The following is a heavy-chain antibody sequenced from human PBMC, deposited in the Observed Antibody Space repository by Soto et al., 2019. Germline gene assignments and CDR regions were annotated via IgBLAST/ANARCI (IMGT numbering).Heavy chain of an antibody. V-gene: IGHV4-59*08. CDR2: INYSGTT. J-gene: IGHJ4*02. CDR1: APSTSRLY. Sequence: ETLSPTSPLYAPSTSRLYCRCDRPAPGKELEWMGYINYSGTTNYNPSLKSRVTISVDTSKNQFSLKMSSVTAADTAVYYCARTGTYSTTDFDYWGQGTLVTVSS. CDR3: ARTGTYSTTDFDY. D-gene: IGHD6-13*01.